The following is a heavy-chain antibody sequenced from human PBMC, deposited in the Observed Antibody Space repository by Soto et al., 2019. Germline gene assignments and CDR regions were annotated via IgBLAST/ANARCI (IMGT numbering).Heavy chain of an antibody. J-gene: IGHJ6*02. CDR3: ASSYSNYALIDYYYYGMDV. D-gene: IGHD4-4*01. Sequence: ASVKVSCKTSGYTFTAFAVHWVRQASGQRLEWMGWINVGNGDTKSSQNLQGRVTITRDTSASTAYMELSSLRSEDTAVYYCASSYSNYALIDYYYYGMDVWGQGTTVTVSS. CDR2: INVGNGDT. CDR1: GYTFTAFA. V-gene: IGHV1-3*01.